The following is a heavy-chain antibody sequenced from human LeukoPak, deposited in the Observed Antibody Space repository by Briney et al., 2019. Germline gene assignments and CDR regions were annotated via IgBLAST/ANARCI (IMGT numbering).Heavy chain of an antibody. CDR2: INPSGGST. D-gene: IGHD3-10*01. V-gene: IGHV1-46*01. CDR1: GYTFTSYY. Sequence: ASVKVSCKASGYTFTSYYMHWVRQAPGQGLEWMGIINPSGGSTSYAQKFQGRVTMTRDTSTSTVYMELSSLRSEDTAVYYCARGDEYYGSGSTISYYYMDVWGKGTTVTISS. CDR3: ARGDEYYGSGSTISYYYMDV. J-gene: IGHJ6*03.